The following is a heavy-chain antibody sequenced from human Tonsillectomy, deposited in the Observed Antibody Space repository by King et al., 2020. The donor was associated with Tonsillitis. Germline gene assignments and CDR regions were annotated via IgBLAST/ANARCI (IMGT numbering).Heavy chain of an antibody. CDR3: ARAITAAGPFNVFDI. CDR2: INPNSGGA. J-gene: IGHJ3*02. D-gene: IGHD6-13*01. CDR1: GYTFNGYY. Sequence: QLVQSGAEVKKPGASVRVSCKASGYTFNGYYMHWVRQAPGQGLEWMGWINPNSGGANFAQKFQGRVTMTRDTSISTAYMELSRLRSDDTAVYYCARAITAAGPFNVFDIWGQGTMVTVSS. V-gene: IGHV1-2*02.